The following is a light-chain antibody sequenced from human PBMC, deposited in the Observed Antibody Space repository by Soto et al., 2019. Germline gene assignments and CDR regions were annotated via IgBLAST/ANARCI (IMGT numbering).Light chain of an antibody. Sequence: VLTKPPSASGTPGQRVTISCSGSSSNVGTNPVNWYQQLPGTAPKLLIYGNNQRPSGVPDRFSGSKSDTSASLAISGLQPEDEADCYCAAWDDSLNGYVFGTGTKVTVL. CDR1: SSNVGTNP. CDR2: GNN. V-gene: IGLV1-44*01. CDR3: AAWDDSLNGYV. J-gene: IGLJ1*01.